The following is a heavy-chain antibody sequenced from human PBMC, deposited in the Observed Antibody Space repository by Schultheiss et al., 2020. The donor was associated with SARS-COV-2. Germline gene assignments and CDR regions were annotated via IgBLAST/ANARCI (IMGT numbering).Heavy chain of an antibody. V-gene: IGHV4-31*03. CDR1: GGSISSGGYY. Sequence: SETLSLTCTVSGGSISSGGYYWSWIRQHPGKGLDWIGYIYYSGSTYYNPSRKSRVTMSVDTSKNYFSLKLSSVTAADTAVYYCAREGDSMTTVTTYGYWGQGTPITVAS. D-gene: IGHD4-17*01. J-gene: IGHJ4*02. CDR3: AREGDSMTTVTTYGY. CDR2: IYYSGST.